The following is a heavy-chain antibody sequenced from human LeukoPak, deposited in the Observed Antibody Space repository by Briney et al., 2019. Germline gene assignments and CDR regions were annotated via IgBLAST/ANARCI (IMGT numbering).Heavy chain of an antibody. Sequence: PGGSLRLSRAASGFTFSSYGMSWVRQAPGTGLEWVSGISGGGGSTYYADSVKGRFTISRDNSKNTLYLQMNSLRAEDTAVYYCAKDSRAPATAINWGQGTLVTVSS. CDR1: GFTFSSYG. CDR2: ISGGGGST. J-gene: IGHJ4*02. V-gene: IGHV3-23*01. CDR3: AKDSRAPATAIN. D-gene: IGHD2-2*01.